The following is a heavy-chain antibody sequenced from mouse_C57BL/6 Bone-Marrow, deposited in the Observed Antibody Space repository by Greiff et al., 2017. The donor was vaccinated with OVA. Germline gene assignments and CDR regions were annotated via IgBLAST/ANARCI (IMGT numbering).Heavy chain of an antibody. J-gene: IGHJ3*01. CDR1: GFNIKDYY. CDR3: ARYDYDVGFAY. CDR2: IDPAAGES. Sequence: EVQLQQSGAELVKPGASVTLSCTASGFNIKDYYMHWVQQRPEQGLEWIGRIDPAAGESTYAPKFQGKATITADTSSNTAYLQLSSLTSEDTAVYYCARYDYDVGFAYWGQGTLVTVSA. V-gene: IGHV14-2*01. D-gene: IGHD2-4*01.